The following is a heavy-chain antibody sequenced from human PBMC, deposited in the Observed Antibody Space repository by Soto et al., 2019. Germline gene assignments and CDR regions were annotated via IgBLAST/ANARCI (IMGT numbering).Heavy chain of an antibody. Sequence: QVQLVESGGGVVHPGKSLRLSCLASGFSFTSYGMHWVRQSPGKGLEWVAVISHDGRNQYYGESVRGRFTISRDNSNNTLFLQMHSLRIEDSALYYCATSDFTSYPGLYWGQGAQVTVSS. CDR2: ISHDGRNQ. CDR3: ATSDFTSYPGLY. V-gene: IGHV3-30*03. CDR1: GFSFTSYG. J-gene: IGHJ4*02.